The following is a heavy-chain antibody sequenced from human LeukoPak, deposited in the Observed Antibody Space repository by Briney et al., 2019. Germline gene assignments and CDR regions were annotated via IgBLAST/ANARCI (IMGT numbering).Heavy chain of an antibody. CDR3: ARAMDTSPVY. V-gene: IGHV3-33*08. D-gene: IGHD3-10*01. CDR1: GFTFSSYS. J-gene: IGHJ4*02. CDR2: IWYDGSNK. Sequence: GGSLRLSCAASGFTFSSYSMNWVRQAPGKGLEWVAVIWYDGSNKYYADSVKGRFTISRDNSKNTLYLQMNSLRAEDTAVYYCARAMDTSPVYWGQGTLVTVSS.